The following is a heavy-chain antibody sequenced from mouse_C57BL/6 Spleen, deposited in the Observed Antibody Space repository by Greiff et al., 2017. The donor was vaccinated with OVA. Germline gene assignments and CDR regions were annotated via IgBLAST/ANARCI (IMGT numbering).Heavy chain of an antibody. V-gene: IGHV5-17*01. CDR3: ARGITTVVGPLYFDV. Sequence: EVMLVESGGGLVKPGGSLKLSCAASGFTFSDYGMHWVRQAPEKGLEWVAYISSGSSTIYYADTVKGRFTISRDNAKNTLFLQMTSLRSEDTAMYYCARGITTVVGPLYFDVWGTGTTVTVSS. J-gene: IGHJ1*03. CDR2: ISSGSSTI. CDR1: GFTFSDYG. D-gene: IGHD1-1*01.